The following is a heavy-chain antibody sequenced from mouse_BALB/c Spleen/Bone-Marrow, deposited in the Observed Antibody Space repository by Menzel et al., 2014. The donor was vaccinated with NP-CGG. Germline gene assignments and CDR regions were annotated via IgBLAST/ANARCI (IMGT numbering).Heavy chain of an antibody. J-gene: IGHJ4*01. CDR2: IRNKANGYTT. CDR3: AVMDY. V-gene: IGHV7-3*02. CDR1: GFTFTDYY. Sequence: DVHLVESGGGLVQPGGSLRLSCATSGFTFTDYYMSWVRQPPGKALEWLGFIRNKANGYTTEHSASVKGRLTISRDNSQSILYLQMNTLRAEDSATYYCAVMDYWGQGTSVTVSS.